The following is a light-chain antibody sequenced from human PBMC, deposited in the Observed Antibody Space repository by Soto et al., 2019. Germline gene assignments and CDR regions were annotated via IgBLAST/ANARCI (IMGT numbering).Light chain of an antibody. CDR1: SGYSNYK. J-gene: IGLJ1*01. Sequence: QSVLTQPPSASASLGASVTLTCTLSSGYSNYKVDWYQQRPGKAARFVMRVGTGGIVGSKGDGIPDRFSVLGSGLNRYLTIKNIQEEDESDYHCGADHGRGSNFVDVFGSGTKLTVL. CDR3: GADHGRGSNFVDV. V-gene: IGLV9-49*01. CDR2: VGTGGIVG.